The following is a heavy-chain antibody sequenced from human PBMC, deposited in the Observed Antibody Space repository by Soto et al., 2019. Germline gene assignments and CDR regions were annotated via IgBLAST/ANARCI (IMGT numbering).Heavy chain of an antibody. CDR3: ARERITMVRGAANWFDP. CDR1: GYTFTSYA. V-gene: IGHV1-3*01. Sequence: QVQLVQFGAEVKKPGASVKVSCKASGYTFTSYAMHWVRQAPGQRLEWMGWINAGNGNTKYSQKFQGRVTITRDTSASTAYMELSSLRSEDTAVYYCARERITMVRGAANWFDPWGQGTLVTVSS. J-gene: IGHJ5*02. CDR2: INAGNGNT. D-gene: IGHD3-10*01.